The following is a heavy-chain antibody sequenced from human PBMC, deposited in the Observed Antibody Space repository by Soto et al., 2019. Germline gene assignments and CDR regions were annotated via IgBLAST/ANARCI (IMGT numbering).Heavy chain of an antibody. V-gene: IGHV1-58*01. CDR2: IVVGSGNT. CDR3: AAMLIVVVPAATPPDV. D-gene: IGHD2-2*01. J-gene: IGHJ6*02. Sequence: GASGKVSCKASGFTFTSSAVQWVRQARGQRLEWIGWIVVGSGNTNYAQKFQERVTITRDMSTSTAYMELSSLRSEDTAVYYCAAMLIVVVPAATPPDVWGQGTTVTVSS. CDR1: GFTFTSSA.